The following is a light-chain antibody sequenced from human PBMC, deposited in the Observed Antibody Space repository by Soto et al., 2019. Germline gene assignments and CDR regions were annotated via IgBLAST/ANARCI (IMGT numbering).Light chain of an antibody. CDR1: QSVSSY. J-gene: IGKJ4*01. Sequence: EIVLTQSPATLSLSPGERATLSCRASQSVSSYLAWYQQKPGQAPRLLIYDASNRATGIPARFSGSGSGTDFTLTXXNLXPEXFXXYXCQQRSNWPLTFGGGTKVEIK. CDR2: DAS. V-gene: IGKV3-11*01. CDR3: QQRSNWPLT.